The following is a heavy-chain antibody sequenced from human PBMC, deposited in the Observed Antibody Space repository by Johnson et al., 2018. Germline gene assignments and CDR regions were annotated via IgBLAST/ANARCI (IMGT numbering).Heavy chain of an antibody. V-gene: IGHV3-30*18. CDR2: ISYDGSNK. J-gene: IGHJ3*02. CDR3: ANRLIDSSGYHRSDDAFDI. Sequence: QVQLVESGGGVVQPGRSLRLSCAASGFTFSSYGMHWVRQAPGKGLEWVAIISYDGSNKYYADSVKGRFTISRDNSKNTLYLQMNSLRAEDTAVYYCANRLIDSSGYHRSDDAFDIWGQGTMVTVSS. D-gene: IGHD3-22*01. CDR1: GFTFSSYG.